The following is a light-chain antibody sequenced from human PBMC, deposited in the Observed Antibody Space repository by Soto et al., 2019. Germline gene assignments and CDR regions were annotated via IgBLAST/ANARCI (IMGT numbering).Light chain of an antibody. CDR2: TAT. CDR3: QQYGRLPVS. V-gene: IGKV3-20*01. CDR1: QSLTNNF. Sequence: EVLLTQSPGTLSLSPGDRATLSCRASQSLTNNFLAWYQQKPGQTPMLLIHTATSRATDIPDRFAGTGSGTDFTLTISRLEPEDFAVYFCQQYGRLPVSFGGGTKIEIK. J-gene: IGKJ4*01.